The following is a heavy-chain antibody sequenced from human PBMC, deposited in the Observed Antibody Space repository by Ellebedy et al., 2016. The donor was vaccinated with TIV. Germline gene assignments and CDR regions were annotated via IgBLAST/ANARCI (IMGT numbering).Heavy chain of an antibody. CDR1: GFTFSSYS. D-gene: IGHD3-22*01. V-gene: IGHV3-48*02. J-gene: IGHJ4*02. CDR2: ISSRSSTI. CDR3: AREAISYARSGYYFDY. Sequence: PGGSLRLSCAASGFTFSSYSMNWVRQAPGKGLEWVSYISSRSSTIYYADSVKGRFTISRDNAKNSLYLQMNSLRDEDTAVYYCAREAISYARSGYYFDYWGQGTLVTVSS.